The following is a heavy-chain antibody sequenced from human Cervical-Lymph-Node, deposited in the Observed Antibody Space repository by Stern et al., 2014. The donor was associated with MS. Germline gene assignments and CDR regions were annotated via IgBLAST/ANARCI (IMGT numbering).Heavy chain of an antibody. Sequence: QVQLVQSGAEVKQPGASVKVSCKASGYTFTGYNIHWVRQAPGQGLEWLGRVISNSGGTNYAQNLQGRVTMTRDTSISTAYMELNRLRSDGTAVYYCARGDSYAFHNWGQGTMVTVSS. J-gene: IGHJ3*02. D-gene: IGHD2-21*02. CDR3: ARGDSYAFHN. CDR1: GYTFTGYN. CDR2: VISNSGGT. V-gene: IGHV1-2*06.